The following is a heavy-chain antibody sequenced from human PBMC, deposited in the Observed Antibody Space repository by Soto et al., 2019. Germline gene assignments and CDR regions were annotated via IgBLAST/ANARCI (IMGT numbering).Heavy chain of an antibody. Sequence: EVQLVESGGGLVQPGGSLRLSCAASGFSFNTYEMNWVRQAPGKGLEWVSYISSSGSTIYYTDSVKGRFTVSRDNGKNSLYLQMNSLRAEDTAVYYCAYGGSCDYWGQGTQVTGSS. CDR1: GFSFNTYE. CDR3: AYGGSCDY. D-gene: IGHD1-26*01. J-gene: IGHJ4*02. CDR2: ISSSGSTI. V-gene: IGHV3-48*03.